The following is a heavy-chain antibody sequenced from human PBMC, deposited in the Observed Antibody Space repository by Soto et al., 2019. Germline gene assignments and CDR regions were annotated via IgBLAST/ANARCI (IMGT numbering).Heavy chain of an antibody. CDR3: ARDPRPPSGWLGFWEYGMDV. V-gene: IGHV1-2*02. J-gene: IGHJ6*02. D-gene: IGHD3-3*01. Sequence: APVTVCGKPCGDTITAQYRHWVHQAPGQGLGSMGWVNPDNGGTTSAEKFQGRVTMTRDTSVTTAYMELYRLTSDDTAVYYCARDPRPPSGWLGFWEYGMDVWGQGTTVTVSS. CDR2: VNPDNGGT. CDR1: GDTITAQY.